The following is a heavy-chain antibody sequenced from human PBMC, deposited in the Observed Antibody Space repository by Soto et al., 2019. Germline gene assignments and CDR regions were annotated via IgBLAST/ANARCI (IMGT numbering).Heavy chain of an antibody. CDR3: ARDRDRVDDGPQRYYYYGMDV. V-gene: IGHV1-18*01. CDR2: ISAYNGNT. Sequence: GASVKVSCKASGYTFTSYGISWVRQAPGQGLEWMGWISAYNGNTNYAQKLQGRVTMTTDTSTSTAYMELRSLRSDDTAVYYCARDRDRVDDGPQRYYYYGMDVWGQGTTGTVSS. D-gene: IGHD5-12*01. J-gene: IGHJ6*02. CDR1: GYTFTSYG.